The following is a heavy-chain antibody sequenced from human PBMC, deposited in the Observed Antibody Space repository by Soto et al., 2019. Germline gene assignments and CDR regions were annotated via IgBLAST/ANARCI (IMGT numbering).Heavy chain of an antibody. CDR3: ARDPNTVTQPRYFDY. D-gene: IGHD4-17*01. CDR2: INAGNGNT. Sequence: GASVKVSXKASGYTFTAYAIHWVRQAPGQRLEWMGWINAGNGNTKYSQKFQGRVTITRDTSASTAYMELSSLRSEDTAVYYCARDPNTVTQPRYFDYWGQGTLVTVSS. CDR1: GYTFTAYA. J-gene: IGHJ4*02. V-gene: IGHV1-3*01.